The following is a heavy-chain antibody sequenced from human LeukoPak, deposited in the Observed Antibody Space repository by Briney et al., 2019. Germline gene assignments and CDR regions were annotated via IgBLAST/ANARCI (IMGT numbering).Heavy chain of an antibody. CDR3: ARGSGGYYYMDV. J-gene: IGHJ6*03. CDR1: GGSISSYY. V-gene: IGHV4-59*01. CDR2: IYYSGST. D-gene: IGHD2-15*01. Sequence: PSETLSLTCTVSGGSISSYYWSWIRQPPGKGLEWIGYIYYSGSTNYNPSLKSRVTISVDTSKNQFSLKLSSVTAADTAVYYCARGSGGYYYMDVWGKGTTVTVSS.